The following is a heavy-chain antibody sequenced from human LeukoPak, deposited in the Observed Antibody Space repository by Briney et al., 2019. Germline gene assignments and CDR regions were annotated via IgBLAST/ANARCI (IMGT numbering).Heavy chain of an antibody. V-gene: IGHV6-1*01. D-gene: IGHD2-15*01. J-gene: IGHJ4*02. Sequence: SQTLSLTCAISGDSVSSNNAAWNWIRQSPSRGLEWQGRTYYRSKWYNGYAVFVKSRITINPDTSKNQFSLQLNSVTPKDTAVYYCARADCSGGSCHFDFWGQGTLVTVSS. CDR2: TYYRSKWYN. CDR1: GDSVSSNNAA. CDR3: ARADCSGGSCHFDF.